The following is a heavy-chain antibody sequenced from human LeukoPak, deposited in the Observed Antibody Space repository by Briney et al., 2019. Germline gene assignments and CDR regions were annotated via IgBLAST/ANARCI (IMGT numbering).Heavy chain of an antibody. Sequence: ASVKVSCKASGGTFSSYAISWVRQAPGQGLEWMGRIIPIFGTANYAQKFQGRVTITTDESTSTAYMELSSLRSEDTAVYYCARDVHGDYGSGWFDPWGQGTLVSVSS. J-gene: IGHJ5*02. CDR3: ARDVHGDYGSGWFDP. V-gene: IGHV1-69*05. CDR1: GGTFSSYA. CDR2: IIPIFGTA. D-gene: IGHD4-17*01.